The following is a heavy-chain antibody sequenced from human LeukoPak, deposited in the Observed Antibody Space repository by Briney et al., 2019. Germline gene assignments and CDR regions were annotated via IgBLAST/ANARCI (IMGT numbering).Heavy chain of an antibody. CDR3: ARGGGYYFDY. Sequence: GGSLRLACAASEFTFSDYYMNWIRQAPGKGLEWLSYISGSSSHTNYADSVEGRFTISGDNAKKSLYLQMNSLRAEDSAVYYCARGGGYYFDYWGQGTLVTVSS. J-gene: IGHJ4*02. CDR1: EFTFSDYY. CDR2: ISGSSSHT. D-gene: IGHD6-13*01. V-gene: IGHV3-11*05.